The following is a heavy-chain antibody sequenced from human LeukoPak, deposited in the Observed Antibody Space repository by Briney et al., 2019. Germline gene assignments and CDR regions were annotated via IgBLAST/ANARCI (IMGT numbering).Heavy chain of an antibody. Sequence: ASVKVSCKASGYTFTSYGISWVRQAPGQGLEWMGWVSAYNGNTNYAQKLQGRVTMTTDTSTSTAYMELRSLRSDDTAVYYCARMGETVTPDLLDYWGQGTLVTVSS. J-gene: IGHJ4*02. V-gene: IGHV1-18*01. CDR1: GYTFTSYG. CDR3: ARMGETVTPDLLDY. D-gene: IGHD4-17*01. CDR2: VSAYNGNT.